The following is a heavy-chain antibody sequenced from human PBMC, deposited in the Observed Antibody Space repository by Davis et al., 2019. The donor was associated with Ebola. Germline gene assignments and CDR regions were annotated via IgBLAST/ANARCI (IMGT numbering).Heavy chain of an antibody. J-gene: IGHJ6*02. CDR2: ISGSGVIS. D-gene: IGHD6-13*01. V-gene: IGHV3-23*01. CDR3: AKGGIAVDGTSSHGMDV. Sequence: GGSLRLSCAASGYTFSRHAMSWVRQAPGKGLEWVSAISGSGVISYYADSVKGRFTISRDNSENTLHLQMNSLRAEDTAVYYCAKGGIAVDGTSSHGMDVWGQGTTVTVSS. CDR1: GYTFSRHA.